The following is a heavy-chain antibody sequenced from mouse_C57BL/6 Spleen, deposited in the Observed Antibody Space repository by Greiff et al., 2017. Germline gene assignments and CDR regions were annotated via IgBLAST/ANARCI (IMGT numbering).Heavy chain of an antibody. CDR2: INPSNGVT. CDR3: AREATTVSLPTKRYFDV. Sequence: QVQLQQPGTELVKPGASVKLSCKASGYTFTSYWMHWVKQRPGQGLEWIGNINPSNGVTNYNEKFKSKATLTVDKSSRTAYMQLSSLTSEDSAVYYCAREATTVSLPTKRYFDVWCTGTTVTVSS. V-gene: IGHV1-53*01. J-gene: IGHJ1*03. CDR1: GYTFTSYW. D-gene: IGHD1-1*01.